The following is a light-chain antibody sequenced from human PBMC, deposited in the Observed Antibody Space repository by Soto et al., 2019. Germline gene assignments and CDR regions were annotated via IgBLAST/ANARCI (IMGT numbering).Light chain of an antibody. CDR3: HQYDNWYS. Sequence: VVMKQSPGTLSVSPGERATLSCRASQSVTNNLAWYQQKPGQSPRLLIYGASTRAAGVPARFSGSGSGTDFTLTISSLQSEDFAVYYCHQYDNWYSFGQGTRLEIK. V-gene: IGKV3-15*01. CDR2: GAS. CDR1: QSVTNN. J-gene: IGKJ2*01.